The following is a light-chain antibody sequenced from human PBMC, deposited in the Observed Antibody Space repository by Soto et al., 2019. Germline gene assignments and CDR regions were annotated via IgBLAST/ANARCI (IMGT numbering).Light chain of an antibody. CDR3: SSYTTSNTRQIV. CDR2: DVT. Sequence: QSVRAQPASGSGAPGRGITLSCTGTSSDVGGYNYVSWYQHHPGKAPKLIIYDVTNRPSGVSNPFSGSKSGNTASLTISGLQPEDEADYYCSSYTTSNTRQIVFGTGTKVTVL. CDR1: SSDVGGYNY. J-gene: IGLJ1*01. V-gene: IGLV2-14*03.